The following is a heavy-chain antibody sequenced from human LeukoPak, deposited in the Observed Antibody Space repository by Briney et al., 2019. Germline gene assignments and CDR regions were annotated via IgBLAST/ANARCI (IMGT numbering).Heavy chain of an antibody. CDR1: GFTFNNYW. CDR2: IKEDGSEK. J-gene: IGHJ4*02. D-gene: IGHD2-2*01. CDR3: ARGYCSGDNCYAGPNFDL. Sequence: GGSLRLSCVVSGFTFNNYWMAWVRQAPGKGLEWVANIKEDGSEKYYVDSVKGRFTISRDNAENSLYLQMNSLRTDDTAVYYCARGYCSGDNCYAGPNFDLWGQGTLVTVSS. V-gene: IGHV3-7*03.